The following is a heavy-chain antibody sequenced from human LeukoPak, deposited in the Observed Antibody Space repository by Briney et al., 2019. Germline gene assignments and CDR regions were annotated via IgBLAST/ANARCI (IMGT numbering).Heavy chain of an antibody. CDR1: GYTFTGYY. CDR3: AKDLSSRAFDY. D-gene: IGHD6-13*01. Sequence: ASVKVSCKASGYTFTGYYMHWVRQAPGQGLEWMGWINPNSGATNYAQKFQGRVTMTRDTSNSTAYMELSRLRSDDTAVYYCAKDLSSRAFDYWGQGTLVTVSS. CDR2: INPNSGAT. J-gene: IGHJ4*02. V-gene: IGHV1-2*02.